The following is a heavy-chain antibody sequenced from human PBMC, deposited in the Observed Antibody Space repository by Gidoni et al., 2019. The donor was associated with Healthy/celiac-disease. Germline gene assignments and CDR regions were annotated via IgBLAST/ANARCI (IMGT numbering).Heavy chain of an antibody. J-gene: IGHJ4*02. D-gene: IGHD2-2*01. V-gene: IGHV4-4*07. Sequence: QVQLPESGPGLVQPSETLSLPCTVSGASISSYYWSWIRQPAGKGLEWIGRIYTSGSTNYNPSLKSRVTMSVDTSKNQFSLKLSSVTAADTAVYYCARTPDCSSTSCYLDYFDYWGQGTLVTVSS. CDR2: IYTSGST. CDR1: GASISSYY. CDR3: ARTPDCSSTSCYLDYFDY.